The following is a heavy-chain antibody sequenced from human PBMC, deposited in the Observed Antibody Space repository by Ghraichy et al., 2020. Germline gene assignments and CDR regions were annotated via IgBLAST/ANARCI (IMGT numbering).Heavy chain of an antibody. J-gene: IGHJ5*01. D-gene: IGHD3-3*01. Sequence: VGSLRLSCAASGFTFSSYWMAWVRQAPGKGLEWVANIKQDGSEKYYVDSVKGRFTISRDNAKNSVYLQMNSLRAEDTAIYYCARDRRTDYDFWSGPKNWFDSWGQGTLVTVSS. CDR2: IKQDGSEK. CDR3: ARDRRTDYDFWSGPKNWFDS. CDR1: GFTFSSYW. V-gene: IGHV3-7*03.